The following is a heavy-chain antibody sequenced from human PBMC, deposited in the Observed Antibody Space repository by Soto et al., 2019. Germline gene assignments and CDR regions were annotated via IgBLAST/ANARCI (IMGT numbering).Heavy chain of an antibody. CDR2: IKSKTDGGTT. CDR3: TTGSSGGPYYYYGMDV. J-gene: IGHJ6*02. CDR1: GFTFSNAW. V-gene: IGHV3-15*01. Sequence: PWGSLRLSCAASGFTFSNAWMSWVRQAPGKGLEWVGRIKSKTDGGTTDYAAPVKGRFTISRDDSKNTLYLQMSSLKTEDTAVYYCTTGSSGGPYYYYGMDVWGQGTTVTVSS. D-gene: IGHD3-10*01.